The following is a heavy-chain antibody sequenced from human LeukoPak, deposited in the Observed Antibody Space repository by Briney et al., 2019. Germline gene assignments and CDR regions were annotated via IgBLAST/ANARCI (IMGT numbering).Heavy chain of an antibody. CDR3: FGSGYETNYYYYYMDV. CDR2: ISYDGSNK. D-gene: IGHD5-12*01. J-gene: IGHJ6*03. V-gene: IGHV3-30*04. Sequence: SGGSLRLSCAASGFTFSSYAMHWVRQAPGKGLEWVAVISYDGSNKYYADSVKGRFTISRDNSKNTVYLQMNSLRAEDTAVYYCFGSGYETNYYYYYMDVWGKGTTVTISS. CDR1: GFTFSSYA.